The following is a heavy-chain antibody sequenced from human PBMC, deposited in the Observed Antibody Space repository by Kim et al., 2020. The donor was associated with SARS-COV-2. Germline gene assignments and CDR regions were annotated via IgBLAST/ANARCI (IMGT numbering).Heavy chain of an antibody. CDR3: AKDQRANGMDV. J-gene: IGHJ6*02. Sequence: TYDADSVKGRFTISRDNSKNTLYLQMNSLRAEDTAVYYCAKDQRANGMDVWGQGTTVTVSS. V-gene: IGHV3-23*01. CDR2: T.